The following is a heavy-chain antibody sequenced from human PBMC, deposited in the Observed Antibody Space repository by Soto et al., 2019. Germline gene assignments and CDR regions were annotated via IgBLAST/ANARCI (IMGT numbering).Heavy chain of an antibody. CDR1: GFTFTSSA. Sequence: SVKVSCKASGFTFTSSAMQWVRQARGQRLEWVGWIVVGSGNTNYAQKFQERVTITRDMSTSTAYMELSSLRSEDTAVYYCARIFWSGYFYGMDVWGQGTTVTVSS. CDR2: IVVGSGNT. D-gene: IGHD3-3*01. J-gene: IGHJ6*02. V-gene: IGHV1-58*02. CDR3: ARIFWSGYFYGMDV.